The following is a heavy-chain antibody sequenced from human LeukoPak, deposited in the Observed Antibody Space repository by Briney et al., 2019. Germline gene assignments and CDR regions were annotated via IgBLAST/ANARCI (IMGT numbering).Heavy chain of an antibody. CDR2: IYYSGST. V-gene: IGHV4-59*01. Sequence: PSETLSLTCTVSGGSISSYYWSWIWQPPGKGLEWIGSIYYSGSTYYNPSLKSRVTISVDTSKNQFSLKLSSVTAADTAVYYCAREDSSSSWLGAFDIWGQGTMVTVSS. D-gene: IGHD6-6*01. J-gene: IGHJ3*02. CDR3: AREDSSSSWLGAFDI. CDR1: GGSISSYY.